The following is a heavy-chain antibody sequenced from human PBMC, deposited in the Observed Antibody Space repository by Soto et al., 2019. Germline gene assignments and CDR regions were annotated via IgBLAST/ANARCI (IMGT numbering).Heavy chain of an antibody. CDR1: GFTFDDYA. J-gene: IGHJ4*02. V-gene: IGHV3-9*01. Sequence: EVQLVESGGGLVQPGRSLRLSCAASGFTFDDYAMHWVRRAPGKGLEWVSGISWNSGSIGYADSVKGRFTISRDNAKNSLYLQMNSLRAEDTALYYCAKAYYGDYGVYFDYWGQGTLVTVSS. D-gene: IGHD4-17*01. CDR2: ISWNSGSI. CDR3: AKAYYGDYGVYFDY.